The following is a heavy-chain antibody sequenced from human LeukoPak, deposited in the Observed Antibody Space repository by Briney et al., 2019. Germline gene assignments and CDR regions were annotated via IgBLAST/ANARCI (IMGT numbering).Heavy chain of an antibody. V-gene: IGHV4-34*01. CDR2: INLSVSA. CDR1: GGSSTGYF. J-gene: IGHJ4*02. D-gene: IGHD3-22*01. Sequence: PSETLSPTSAVSGGSSTGYFWSSIRQPPGHGLEAIGEINLSVSARYTPSPQPPVTISLYTSTHQLSLKLSSVTAADTAVYYCARVVGFAWYYDSSGYFDYWGQGTLVTVSS. CDR3: ARVVGFAWYYDSSGYFDY.